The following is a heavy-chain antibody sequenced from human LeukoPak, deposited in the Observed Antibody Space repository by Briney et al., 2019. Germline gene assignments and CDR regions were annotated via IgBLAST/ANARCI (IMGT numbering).Heavy chain of an antibody. CDR3: ARDGDGFFDY. CDR2: IYYSGST. J-gene: IGHJ4*02. D-gene: IGHD5-24*01. V-gene: IGHV4-31*03. CDR1: GGSISSGGYY. Sequence: KPSEILSLTCTVSGGSISSGGYYWSWIRQHPGKGLEWIGYIYYSGSTYYNPSLKSRVTISVDTSKNQFSLKLSSVTAADTAAYYCARDGDGFFDYWGQGTLVTVSS.